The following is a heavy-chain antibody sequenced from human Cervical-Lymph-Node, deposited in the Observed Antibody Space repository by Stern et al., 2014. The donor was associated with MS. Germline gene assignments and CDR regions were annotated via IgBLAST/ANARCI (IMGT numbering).Heavy chain of an antibody. CDR2: IIPIFGTA. V-gene: IGHV1-69*01. Sequence: QVQLVQSGAEVKKPGSSVKVSCKASGGTFSSYAISWVRQAPGQGLEWMGGIIPIFGTANYAQKYQCRVTITADESTSTAYMELSSLRSEDTAVYYCAKSRVNSSGWYHYYYGMDVWGQGTTVTVSS. CDR3: AKSRVNSSGWYHYYYGMDV. J-gene: IGHJ6*02. D-gene: IGHD6-19*01. CDR1: GGTFSSYA.